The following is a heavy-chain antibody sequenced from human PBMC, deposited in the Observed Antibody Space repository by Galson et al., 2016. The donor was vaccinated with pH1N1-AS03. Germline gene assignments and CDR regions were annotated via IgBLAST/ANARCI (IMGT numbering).Heavy chain of an antibody. J-gene: IGHJ3*02. CDR2: IYPGDSDS. D-gene: IGHD3-22*01. V-gene: IGHV5-51*01. CDR3: GRHRNKGLLPLIDALDI. CDR1: ADSFSSYW. Sequence: QSGAEVKKPGEPLNISCKGSADSFSSYWIAWVRQMPGKGPEWMGVIYPGDSDSRYSPSFRGQVTITSDKSTNTAYLQWRSLKASDTAMYYCGRHRNKGLLPLIDALDIWGQGTMVTVSS.